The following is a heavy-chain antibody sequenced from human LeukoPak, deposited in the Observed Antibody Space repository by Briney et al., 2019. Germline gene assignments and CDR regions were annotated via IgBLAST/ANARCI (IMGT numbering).Heavy chain of an antibody. D-gene: IGHD3-16*01. CDR3: ARGGGLDV. CDR2: INHNGNVN. CDR1: GFTSSSYW. Sequence: GGSLRLSCAASGFTSSSYWMNWARQAPGKGLEWVASINHNGNVNYYVDSVKGRFTISRDNAKNSLYLQMSNLRAEDTAVYFCARGGGLDVWGQGATVTVSS. V-gene: IGHV3-7*03. J-gene: IGHJ6*02.